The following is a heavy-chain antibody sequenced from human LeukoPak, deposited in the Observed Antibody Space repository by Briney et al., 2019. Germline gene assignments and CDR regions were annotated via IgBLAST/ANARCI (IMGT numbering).Heavy chain of an antibody. V-gene: IGHV4-30-2*01. CDR2: IYHAGST. D-gene: IGHD3-10*01. CDR3: AQTRGDY. Sequence: SQTLSLTCTVSGGSISSGACYWTWIRQPPGKGLEWIGYIYHAGSTYYNPSLKSRVTISVDRSKNQFSLKLSSVTAADTAVYYCAQTRGDYWGQGTLVTVSS. J-gene: IGHJ4*02. CDR1: GGSISSGACY.